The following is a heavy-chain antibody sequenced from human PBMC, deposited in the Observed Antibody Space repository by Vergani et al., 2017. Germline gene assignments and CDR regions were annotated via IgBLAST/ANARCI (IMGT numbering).Heavy chain of an antibody. CDR2: INAGNGNT. CDR1: GYTLTSYA. J-gene: IGHJ3*02. CDR3: AREGYYDILTGYFDAFDI. D-gene: IGHD3-9*01. V-gene: IGHV1-3*01. Sequence: QVQLVQSGAEVKKPGASVKVSCKASGYTLTSYAMHWVRQAPGQRLEWMGWINAGNGNTEYSQRFQGRVTITGDTSASTAYMELSSLRSEDTAVYYCAREGYYDILTGYFDAFDIWGQGTMVTVSS.